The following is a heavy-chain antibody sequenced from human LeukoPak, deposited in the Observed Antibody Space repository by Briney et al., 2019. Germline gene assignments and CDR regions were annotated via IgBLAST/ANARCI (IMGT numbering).Heavy chain of an antibody. D-gene: IGHD3-10*01. V-gene: IGHV3-23*01. CDR1: GFTFSSYA. Sequence: GGSLRLSCAASGFTFSSYAMSWVRQTPGKGLQWVSSISCSGGSTQYANSVKGRFTISRDNSKNMLYLQMNSLRAEDTAVYYCVKSGSGSYYNPDFDYWGQGTLVTVSS. CDR3: VKSGSGSYYNPDFDY. CDR2: ISCSGGST. J-gene: IGHJ4*02.